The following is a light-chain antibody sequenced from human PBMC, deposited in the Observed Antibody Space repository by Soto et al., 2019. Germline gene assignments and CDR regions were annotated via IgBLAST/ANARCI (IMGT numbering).Light chain of an antibody. J-gene: IGKJ4*01. CDR1: QSVSSY. Sequence: EIVLTQSPATLSLSPGERATLSGRASQSVSSYLAWYQQKPGQAPRLLIYDASNRATGIPARFSGRGSGTDFTLTISSLEPEDFAVYFCQHRSSWPLTFGGGTKVEI. CDR2: DAS. CDR3: QHRSSWPLT. V-gene: IGKV3-11*01.